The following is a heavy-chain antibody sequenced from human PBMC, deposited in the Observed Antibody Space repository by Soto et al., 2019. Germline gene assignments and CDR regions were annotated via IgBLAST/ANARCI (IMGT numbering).Heavy chain of an antibody. J-gene: IGHJ6*02. CDR3: AGGGNIGGGHGTGFFYGLDL. V-gene: IGHV1-69*12. CDR2: IIPIFGTA. CDR1: GGTFSSYA. Sequence: QVQLVQSGAEVKKPGSSVKVSCKASGGTFSSYAISWVRQAPGQGLEWMGGIIPIFGTANYAQKFQGRVTITADESTRTGYIGVGRLGSEDTAVYFCAGGGNIGGGHGTGFFYGLDLWGQGTPGTLSS. D-gene: IGHD2-8*01.